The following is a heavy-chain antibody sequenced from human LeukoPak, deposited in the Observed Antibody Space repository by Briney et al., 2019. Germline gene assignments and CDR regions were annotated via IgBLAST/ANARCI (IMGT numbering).Heavy chain of an antibody. J-gene: IGHJ4*02. V-gene: IGHV3-23*01. CDR1: GFTFSTYA. CDR2: ISDRGGST. Sequence: GGSLRLSCAASGFTFSTYAMSWVRQAPGEGLEWVSAISDRGGSTYYADSVKGRFTISRDNSKNTLYLQMNSLRADDTAVYYCAKRGMTTIKEGLDCWGQGTLVTVSS. CDR3: AKRGMTTIKEGLDC. D-gene: IGHD5-24*01.